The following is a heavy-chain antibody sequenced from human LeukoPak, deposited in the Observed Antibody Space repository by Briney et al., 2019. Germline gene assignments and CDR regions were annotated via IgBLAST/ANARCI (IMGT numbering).Heavy chain of an antibody. V-gene: IGHV3-30*18. J-gene: IGHJ3*02. CDR3: AKSSIYDSSGYYFSAFDI. Sequence: GGSLRLSCAASGFTFSSYGMHWVRRAPGKGLEWVAVISYDGSNKYYADSVKGRFTISRDNSKNTLYLQMNSLRAEDTAVYYCAKSSIYDSSGYYFSAFDIWGQGTMVTVSS. D-gene: IGHD3-22*01. CDR1: GFTFSSYG. CDR2: ISYDGSNK.